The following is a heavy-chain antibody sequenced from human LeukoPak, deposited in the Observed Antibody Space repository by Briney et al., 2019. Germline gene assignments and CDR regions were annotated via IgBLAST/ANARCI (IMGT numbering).Heavy chain of an antibody. CDR1: GFTFSSYG. Sequence: GGSLRLSCAASGFTFSSYGMHWVRQAPGKGLEWVAVISYDGSNKYYADSVKGRFTISRDNSKNTLYLQMNSLRAVDTAVYYCARWHIFDYWGQGTLVTVSS. J-gene: IGHJ4*02. CDR2: ISYDGSNK. CDR3: ARWHIFDY. D-gene: IGHD4-23*01. V-gene: IGHV3-30*03.